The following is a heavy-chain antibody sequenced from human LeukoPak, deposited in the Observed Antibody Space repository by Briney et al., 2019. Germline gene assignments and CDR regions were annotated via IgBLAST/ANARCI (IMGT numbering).Heavy chain of an antibody. CDR3: ATCGLGAYPEFFDY. D-gene: IGHD2-21*01. CDR1: GFTFSSYA. J-gene: IGHJ4*02. V-gene: IGHV3-23*01. CDR2: ISGSGGST. Sequence: GGSLRLSCAASGFTFSSYAMSWVRQAPGKGLEWVSAISGSGGSTYYADSVKGRFTISRDNSKNTLHLQMNSLRAEDTAVYYCATCGLGAYPEFFDYWGQGTVVSVSS.